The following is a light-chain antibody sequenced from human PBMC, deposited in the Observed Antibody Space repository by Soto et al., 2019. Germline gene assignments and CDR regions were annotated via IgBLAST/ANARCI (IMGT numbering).Light chain of an antibody. CDR1: QSVSGNS. V-gene: IGKV3-20*01. Sequence: IMLTQSPGTLSLSPGERAILSCRASQSVSGNSLAWYQQKPGQAPRLLIYGASNRATGIPDRFSGSVSGTYFSLTINRLEPEDVGVYCCQQCGGSPQTLGQGTKVDIK. J-gene: IGKJ1*01. CDR2: GAS. CDR3: QQCGGSPQT.